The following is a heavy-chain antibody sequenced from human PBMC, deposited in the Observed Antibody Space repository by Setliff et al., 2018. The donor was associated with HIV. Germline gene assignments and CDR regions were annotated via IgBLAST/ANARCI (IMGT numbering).Heavy chain of an antibody. D-gene: IGHD6-19*01. Sequence: SETLSLTCFVSGVSISDHYWGWIRQTPGKGLEWIGYIYYSGSTNYNPSLKSRVTISVDTSQNQFSLKLTSVTAADTAVYYCARLRQWLAFFDSWGQGTLVTVSS. CDR2: IYYSGST. J-gene: IGHJ4*02. V-gene: IGHV4-59*08. CDR3: ARLRQWLAFFDS. CDR1: GVSISDHY.